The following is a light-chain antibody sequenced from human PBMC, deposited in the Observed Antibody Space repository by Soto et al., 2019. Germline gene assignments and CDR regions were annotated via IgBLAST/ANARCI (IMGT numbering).Light chain of an antibody. Sequence: QSALTQPASVSGSPGQSITFSCTGTSSDIGGYNYVSWYQQHPGKAPKLMIYEVSNRPSGVSDRFSDSKSGNTASLTISGLQAEDEADYYCTSYTSSTTNYVFGTGTKLTLL. CDR3: TSYTSSTTNYV. J-gene: IGLJ1*01. CDR2: EVS. CDR1: SSDIGGYNY. V-gene: IGLV2-14*01.